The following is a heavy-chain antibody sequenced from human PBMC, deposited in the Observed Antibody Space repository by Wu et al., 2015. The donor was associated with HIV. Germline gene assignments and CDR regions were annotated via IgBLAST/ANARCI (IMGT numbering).Heavy chain of an antibody. CDR3: ARDLLPTTSWTDSYYYGMDV. CDR2: IIPIFGTS. CDR1: GYTFTGYN. J-gene: IGHJ6*02. Sequence: QVQLVQSGAEVKKPGASMKVSCKASGYTFTGYNMHWVRQAPGQGLEWMGGIIPIFGTSNYAQKFQGRVTITTDESTSTAYMELSSLRSEDTAVYYCARDLLPTTSWTDSYYYGMDVWGPGTTVTVAS. D-gene: IGHD2-2*01. V-gene: IGHV1-69*01.